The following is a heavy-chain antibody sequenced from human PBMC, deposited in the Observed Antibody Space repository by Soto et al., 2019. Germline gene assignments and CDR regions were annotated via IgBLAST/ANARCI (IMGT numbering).Heavy chain of an antibody. D-gene: IGHD3-22*01. J-gene: IGHJ4*02. Sequence: HGESLKISCKGSGYSFAGYWITWVRQKPGKGLEWRGRIDPSDSQTYYSPSFRGHVTISATKSITTVFLQWSSLRASDTAMYYCARQIYDSDTGPNFQYYFDSWGQGTPVTVSS. CDR1: GYSFAGYW. CDR2: IDPSDSQT. CDR3: ARQIYDSDTGPNFQYYFDS. V-gene: IGHV5-10-1*01.